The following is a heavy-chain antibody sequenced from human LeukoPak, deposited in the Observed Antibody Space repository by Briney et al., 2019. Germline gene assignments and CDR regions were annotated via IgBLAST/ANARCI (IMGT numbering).Heavy chain of an antibody. CDR1: GGSINSYY. V-gene: IGHV4-4*07. CDR2: ISSSGST. D-gene: IGHD3-22*01. CDR3: ARGPYSYDSSGAFDI. J-gene: IGHJ3*02. Sequence: SETLSLTCSVSGGSINSYYWSWIRQPPGKGLEWIGRISSSGSTNYNPSLKSRVTISVDTSKNQFSLKLSSVTAADTAVYFCARGPYSYDSSGAFDIWGQGTMVTVSS.